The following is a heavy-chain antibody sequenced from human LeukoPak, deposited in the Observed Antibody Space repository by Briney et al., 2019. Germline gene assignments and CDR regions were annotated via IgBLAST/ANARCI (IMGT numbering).Heavy chain of an antibody. J-gene: IGHJ4*02. CDR2: ISYDGSNK. Sequence: GGSLRLSCAASGFTFSSYAMHWVRQAPGKGLEWVAVISYDGSNKYYADSVKGRFTISRDNSKNTLYLQMNSLRAEDTAVYYCARIPGQSSSPDYWGQGTLVNVSS. CDR3: ARIPGQSSSPDY. V-gene: IGHV3-30*01. D-gene: IGHD6-6*01. CDR1: GFTFSSYA.